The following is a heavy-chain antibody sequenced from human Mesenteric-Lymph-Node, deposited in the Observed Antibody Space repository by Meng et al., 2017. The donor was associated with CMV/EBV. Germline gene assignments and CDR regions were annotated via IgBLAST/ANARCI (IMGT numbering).Heavy chain of an antibody. Sequence: GGSLRLSCAASGFTFHDYAMHWVRQAPGKGLEWVSGISWNSGTIYYTDSVKGRFTISRDNAKNSLYLQMNSLKTEDTAVYYCVRDHAIVRGVFGHWGQGTLVTVSS. V-gene: IGHV3-9*01. CDR2: ISWNSGTI. J-gene: IGHJ4*02. CDR1: GFTFHDYA. D-gene: IGHD3-10*02. CDR3: VRDHAIVRGVFGH.